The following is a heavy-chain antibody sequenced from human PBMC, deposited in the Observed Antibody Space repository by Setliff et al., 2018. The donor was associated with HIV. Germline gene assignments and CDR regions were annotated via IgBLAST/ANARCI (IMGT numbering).Heavy chain of an antibody. CDR1: GGSFSGYY. D-gene: IGHD3-22*01. CDR2: IYYSGST. J-gene: IGHJ4*02. CDR3: ARDPSIGYYYDSSGSYFDY. Sequence: SETLSLTCAVYGGSFSGYYWSWIRQPPGKGLEWIGSIYYSGSTYYNPSLKSRVTISEDTSKNQFSLKLSSVTAADTAVYYCARDPSIGYYYDSSGSYFDYWGQGTLVTVSS. V-gene: IGHV4-34*01.